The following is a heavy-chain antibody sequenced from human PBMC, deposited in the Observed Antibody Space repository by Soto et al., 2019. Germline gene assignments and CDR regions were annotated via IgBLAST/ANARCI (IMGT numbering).Heavy chain of an antibody. V-gene: IGHV5-10-1*01. CDR1: GYSFTSYW. CDR3: ARQPRNVLRYFDWSPGMDV. D-gene: IGHD3-9*01. CDR2: IDPSDSYT. J-gene: IGHJ6*02. Sequence: GESLKISCKVSGYSFTSYWITWVRQMPGKGLEWMGRIDPSDSYTNYSPSFQGHVTISADKSISSAYLQWSSLKASDTAMYYCARQPRNVLRYFDWSPGMDVWGQGTTVTVSS.